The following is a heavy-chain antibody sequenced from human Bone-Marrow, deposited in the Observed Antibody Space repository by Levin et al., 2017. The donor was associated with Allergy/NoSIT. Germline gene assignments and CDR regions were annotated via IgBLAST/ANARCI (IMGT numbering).Heavy chain of an antibody. CDR3: AIHGGSILSPTFDY. Sequence: GESLTISCKGSGYRFTSYWIAWVRQMPGKGLEWMGIIYPGDSDIRYTPSFQGQVTISADKSITTAYLQWDSLKASDTAMYYCAIHGGSILSPTFDYWGQGTLVTVSS. CDR2: IYPGDSDI. D-gene: IGHD5/OR15-5a*01. V-gene: IGHV5-51*01. CDR1: GYRFTSYW. J-gene: IGHJ4*02.